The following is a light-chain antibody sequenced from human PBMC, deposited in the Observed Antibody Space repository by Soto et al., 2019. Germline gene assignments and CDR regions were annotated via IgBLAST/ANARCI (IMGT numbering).Light chain of an antibody. CDR3: QESYSTPPRYT. V-gene: IGKV1-39*01. CDR1: QSISSY. J-gene: IGKJ2*01. CDR2: AAS. Sequence: DIQMTQSPSSLSASVGDRVTITCRASQSISSYLNWYQQNPGKAPKLLIYAASSLQSGVPSRFXXSGSGTDFTLTISSLQPEDFATYYCQESYSTPPRYTFGQGTKLEIK.